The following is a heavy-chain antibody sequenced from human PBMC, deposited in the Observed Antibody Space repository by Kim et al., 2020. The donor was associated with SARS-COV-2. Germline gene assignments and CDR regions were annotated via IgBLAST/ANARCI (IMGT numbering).Heavy chain of an antibody. J-gene: IGHJ4*02. D-gene: IGHD3-10*01. Sequence: VKGRFTISRDNSRNTLYLQRNSLRAEDTAVYYCARGTGRYYGSGSFNYFDSWGQGSLVTVSS. V-gene: IGHV3-23*01. CDR3: ARGTGRYYGSGSFNYFDS.